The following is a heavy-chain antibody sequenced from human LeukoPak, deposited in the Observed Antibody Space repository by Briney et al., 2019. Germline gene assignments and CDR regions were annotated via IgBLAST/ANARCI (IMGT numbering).Heavy chain of an antibody. D-gene: IGHD3-3*01. J-gene: IGHJ3*02. CDR3: ATESLGDFWSGYYIRRAFDI. CDR1: GFTFSSYG. CDR2: IRYDGSNK. V-gene: IGHV3-30*02. Sequence: GGSLRLSCAASGFTFSSYGMHWVRQAPGKGLEWVAFIRYDGSNKYYADSVKGRFTISRDNSKNTLYLQMNSLRAEDTAVYYCATESLGDFWSGYYIRRAFDIWGQGTMVTVSS.